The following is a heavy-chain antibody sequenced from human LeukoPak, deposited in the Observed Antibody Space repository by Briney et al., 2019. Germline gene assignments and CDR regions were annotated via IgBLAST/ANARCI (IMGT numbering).Heavy chain of an antibody. CDR2: MYYSGRT. CDR1: GDSISSGTYY. J-gene: IGHJ5*02. Sequence: PSETLSLTCTVSGDSISSGTYYWGWLRQPPGKGLEWIGSMYYSGRTYYNPSLKSRVTISGDTSKNQFPLKLTSVTAADTAVYYCAKDRHAPGRYCSSTICFPFDPWGQGTLVTVSS. V-gene: IGHV4-39*06. D-gene: IGHD2-2*01. CDR3: AKDRHAPGRYCSSTICFPFDP.